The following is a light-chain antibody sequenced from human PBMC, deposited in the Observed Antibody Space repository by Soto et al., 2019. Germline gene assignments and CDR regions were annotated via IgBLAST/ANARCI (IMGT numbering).Light chain of an antibody. Sequence: DIQMTQTPSSLSASVGDRVTITCQASQDINICLNWYHQKPGKAPKLLIYDASNLETGVPSRFSGSGSGTHFTLTISSLQPEDTATYYCQQYGNLPLTFGPGTKVDIK. V-gene: IGKV1-33*01. CDR3: QQYGNLPLT. CDR2: DAS. CDR1: QDINIC. J-gene: IGKJ3*01.